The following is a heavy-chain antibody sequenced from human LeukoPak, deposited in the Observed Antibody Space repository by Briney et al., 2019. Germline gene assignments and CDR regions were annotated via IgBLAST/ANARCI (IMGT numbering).Heavy chain of an antibody. CDR2: IKQDGSEK. V-gene: IGHV3-7*01. J-gene: IGHJ4*02. CDR3: ARAGGSGYDDY. D-gene: IGHD5-12*01. CDR1: GFTFSSYW. Sequence: GGSLRLSCAASGFTFSSYWMSWVRQAPGKGLEWVANIKQDGSEKYYVDSVKDQFTISRDNAKNSLYLQMNSLRAEDTAVYYCARAGGSGYDDYWGQGTLVTVSS.